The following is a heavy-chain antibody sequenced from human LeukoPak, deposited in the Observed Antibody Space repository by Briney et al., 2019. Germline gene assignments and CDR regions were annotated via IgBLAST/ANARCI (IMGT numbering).Heavy chain of an antibody. D-gene: IGHD1-7*01. CDR3: ARAKRGSITGTTKIDY. Sequence: SETLSLTCAVYGGSFSGYYWSWIRQPPGKGLEWIGEINHSGSTNYNPSLKSRVTISVDTSKNQFPLKLSSVTAADTAVYYCARAKRGSITGTTKIDYWGQGTLVTVSS. CDR2: INHSGST. J-gene: IGHJ4*02. CDR1: GGSFSGYY. V-gene: IGHV4-34*01.